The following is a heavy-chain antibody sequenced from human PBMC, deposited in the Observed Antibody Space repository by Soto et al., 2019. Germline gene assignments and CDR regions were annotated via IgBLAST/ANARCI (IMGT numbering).Heavy chain of an antibody. Sequence: ASVKVSCKASGYTFTSYGISWVRQAPGQGLEWMGWISAYNGNTNYAQKLQGRVTMTTDTSTSTAYMELRSLRSHDTAVYYCARDEWLREINWFDPWGQGTLVTVSS. CDR3: ARDEWLREINWFDP. CDR1: GYTFTSYG. CDR2: ISAYNGNT. J-gene: IGHJ5*02. V-gene: IGHV1-18*01. D-gene: IGHD5-12*01.